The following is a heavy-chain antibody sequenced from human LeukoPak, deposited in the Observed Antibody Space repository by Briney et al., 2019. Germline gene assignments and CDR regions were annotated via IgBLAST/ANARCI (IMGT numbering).Heavy chain of an antibody. CDR3: EKGATTNRRGYFDY. Sequence: PGGSLRLACAASGFTFSSYAMSWVRQAPGKGLEWVSAISGSGSSTYYADSVKGRSTISRDNSKNTLDLQMNSLRAEDTAVYYCEKGATTNRRGYFDYWGQGALVTVSS. CDR2: ISGSGSST. J-gene: IGHJ4*02. V-gene: IGHV3-23*01. CDR1: GFTFSSYA. D-gene: IGHD1-26*01.